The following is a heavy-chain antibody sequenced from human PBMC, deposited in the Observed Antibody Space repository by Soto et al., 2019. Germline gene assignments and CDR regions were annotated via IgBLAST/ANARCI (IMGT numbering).Heavy chain of an antibody. Sequence: QVQLVQSGAEVKKPGASVKVSCKASGYTFSDHDINWVRQASGQGTEWLGWMNPNSGDTGYAQNFQGRVTMTRDTYKRTAYMELSSLRSEDTAVYYCARVGGNWTDGYFDYWGQGTLVTVSS. CDR2: MNPNSGDT. D-gene: IGHD1-1*01. J-gene: IGHJ4*02. CDR3: ARVGGNWTDGYFDY. V-gene: IGHV1-8*01. CDR1: GYTFSDHD.